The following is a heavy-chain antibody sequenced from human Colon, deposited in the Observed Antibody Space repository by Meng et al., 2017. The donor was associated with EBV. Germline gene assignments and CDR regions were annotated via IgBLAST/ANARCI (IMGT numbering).Heavy chain of an antibody. CDR3: ARSRWLLLQL. CDR1: GGPFSCFY. Sequence: VKLQQRGAGLLQPSETLSLTCTVYGGPFSCFYWTWIRQSPGKGLEWIGEIDDSGNIIYNPSLKSRVTISGDTSKNQFSLNVSSVTAADTAVYYCARSRWLLLQLWGQGTLVTVSS. D-gene: IGHD3-22*01. V-gene: IGHV4-34*01. CDR2: IDDSGNI. J-gene: IGHJ4*02.